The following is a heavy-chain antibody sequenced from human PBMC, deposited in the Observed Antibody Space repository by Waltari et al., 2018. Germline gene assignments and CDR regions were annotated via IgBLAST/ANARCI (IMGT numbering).Heavy chain of an antibody. D-gene: IGHD3-16*02. CDR3: ARAGFYRFDY. CDR2: IKPEGSDT. CDR1: GFTFSDYW. J-gene: IGHJ4*01. Sequence: EVQLVESGGVLVQPGGSLRLSCTGSGFTFSDYWMHCVRQAPGKGPVWVSRIKPEGSDTTYADSVKGRFTISRDNAKDTLYLQMNSLRVEDTAVYYCARAGFYRFDYWGHGTLATVSS. V-gene: IGHV3-74*01.